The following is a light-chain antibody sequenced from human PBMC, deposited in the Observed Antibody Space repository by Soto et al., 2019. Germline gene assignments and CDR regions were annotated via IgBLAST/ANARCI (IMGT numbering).Light chain of an antibody. Sequence: EIVLTQSPGTLSLSPGERATLSCMASQSVTSSYLAWYQQKPGQAPRLLIYGASSRATGIPDRFSGSGSGTDFTLTISRLEPEDFAVYYCQQYDSSPSTFGQGTKVDIK. CDR2: GAS. V-gene: IGKV3-20*01. J-gene: IGKJ1*01. CDR1: QSVTSSY. CDR3: QQYDSSPST.